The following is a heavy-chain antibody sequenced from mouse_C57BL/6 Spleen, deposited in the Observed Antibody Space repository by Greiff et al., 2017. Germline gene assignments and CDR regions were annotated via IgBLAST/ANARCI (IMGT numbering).Heavy chain of an antibody. CDR1: GYTFTSYW. CDR3: ARRSNYYAMDY. D-gene: IGHD2-5*01. CDR2: IDPSDSYT. Sequence: QVQLQQPGAELVMPGASVKLSCKASGYTFTSYWMHWVKQRPGQGLEWIGEIDPSDSYTNYNQKFKGKSTLTVDKSSSTAYMQLSSLTSEDSAVYYCARRSNYYAMDYWGQGTTLTVSS. J-gene: IGHJ2*01. V-gene: IGHV1-69*01.